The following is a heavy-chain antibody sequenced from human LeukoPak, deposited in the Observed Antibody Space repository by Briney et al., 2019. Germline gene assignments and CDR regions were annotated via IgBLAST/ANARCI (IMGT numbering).Heavy chain of an antibody. D-gene: IGHD3-10*01. Sequence: ASVKVSCKASGYTFTSYGISWVRQAPGQGLEWMGWSSAYNGNTNYAQKLQGRVTMTTDTSTSTAYMELRSLRSDDTAVYYCARGLIWFGELFRGMDVWGQGTTVAVSS. V-gene: IGHV1-18*01. CDR2: SSAYNGNT. CDR1: GYTFTSYG. CDR3: ARGLIWFGELFRGMDV. J-gene: IGHJ6*02.